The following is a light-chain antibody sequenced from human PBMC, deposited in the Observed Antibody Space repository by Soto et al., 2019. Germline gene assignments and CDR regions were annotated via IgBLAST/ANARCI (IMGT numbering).Light chain of an antibody. CDR2: DVS. V-gene: IGLV2-11*01. J-gene: IGLJ1*01. Sequence: SVLTQPRSVSGSPGQSVTISCTGTSSDVGGYNYVSWYQQHPGKAPKLMIYDVSKRPSGVPDRFSGSKSGNTASLTISGLQAEDEADYYCCSYAGSYSLYAFGTGTKVTVL. CDR3: CSYAGSYSLYA. CDR1: SSDVGGYNY.